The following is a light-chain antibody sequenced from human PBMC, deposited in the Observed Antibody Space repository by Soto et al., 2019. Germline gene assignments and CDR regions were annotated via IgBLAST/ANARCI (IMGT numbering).Light chain of an antibody. CDR1: QNINTY. Sequence: EIVLTQSPATLSLSLGERATLSCRASQNINTYLVWYQQKPGQAPRLLIYDASKSATGIPDRFSGSGSGTDFTLTISSLAPEDFALYYCQQRSSWPRAFGGGTKVEIK. CDR3: QQRSSWPRA. V-gene: IGKV3-11*01. CDR2: DAS. J-gene: IGKJ4*01.